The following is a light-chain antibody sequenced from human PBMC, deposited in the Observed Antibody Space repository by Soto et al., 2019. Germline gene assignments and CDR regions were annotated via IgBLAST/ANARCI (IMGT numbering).Light chain of an antibody. CDR2: SNN. V-gene: IGLV1-44*01. J-gene: IGLJ2*01. Sequence: QSVLTQPPSTSGTPGQRVTISCSGSGSNIGSYTVNWYQQVPGTAPKLLIYSNNQRPSGVPDRFSDSKSGTSVSLPNTGLKSDDEADYYCAAWNDSLNDVVFVGGTKQTVL. CDR3: AAWNDSLNDVV. CDR1: GSNIGSYT.